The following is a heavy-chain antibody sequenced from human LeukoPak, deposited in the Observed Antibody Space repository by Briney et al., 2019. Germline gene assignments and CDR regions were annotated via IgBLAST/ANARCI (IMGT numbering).Heavy chain of an antibody. CDR1: GYTFTDYY. Sequence: ASVKVSCKASGYTFTDYYMHWVRQAPGQGLEWMGWINPNSAGTNYVQKFEGRVTMTRDTSISTAYMELSRLRSDDTAVYYCAREDSGWYVDYWGQGTLVTVSS. CDR3: AREDSGWYVDY. J-gene: IGHJ4*02. D-gene: IGHD6-19*01. CDR2: INPNSAGT. V-gene: IGHV1-2*02.